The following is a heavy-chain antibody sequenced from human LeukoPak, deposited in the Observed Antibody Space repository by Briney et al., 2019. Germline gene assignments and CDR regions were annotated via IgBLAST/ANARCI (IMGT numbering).Heavy chain of an antibody. Sequence: ASVKVSCKASGGTFSSYAISWVRQAPGQGLEWMGGIIPIFGTANYAQKFQGRVTITTGESTSTAYMELISLRSEDTAVYYCASAGYCSSTSCYTLDYWGQGTLVTVSS. CDR1: GGTFSSYA. CDR3: ASAGYCSSTSCYTLDY. J-gene: IGHJ4*02. V-gene: IGHV1-69*05. CDR2: IIPIFGTA. D-gene: IGHD2-2*02.